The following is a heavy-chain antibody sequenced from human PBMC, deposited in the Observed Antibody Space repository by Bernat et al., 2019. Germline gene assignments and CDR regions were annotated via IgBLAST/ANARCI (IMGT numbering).Heavy chain of an antibody. J-gene: IGHJ4*02. Sequence: VQLDQWGAGLLKPSETLSLTCAVYGGSFSGYYWTWIRQPPGKGLEWIGEVSHTGSANYNPSLKSRVTISVDTSMNQFSLRLTSVTAADTAVYYCARGHFFNSFWGRGTPVTVSS. CDR3: ARGHFFNSF. CDR2: VSHTGSA. V-gene: IGHV4-34*01. CDR1: GGSFSGYY.